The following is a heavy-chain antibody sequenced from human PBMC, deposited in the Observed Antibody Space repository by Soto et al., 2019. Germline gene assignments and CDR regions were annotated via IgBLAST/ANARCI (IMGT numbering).Heavy chain of an antibody. D-gene: IGHD3-10*01. CDR2: INAGNGNT. J-gene: IGHJ4*02. CDR1: GYTFTSYA. Sequence: ASVKVSCKASGYTFTSYAMHWVRQAPGQRLEWMGWINAGNGNTKYSQKFQGRVTITRDTSASTAYMELSSLRFEDTAVYYCARDLWFGIFDYWGQGTLVTVSS. V-gene: IGHV1-3*01. CDR3: ARDLWFGIFDY.